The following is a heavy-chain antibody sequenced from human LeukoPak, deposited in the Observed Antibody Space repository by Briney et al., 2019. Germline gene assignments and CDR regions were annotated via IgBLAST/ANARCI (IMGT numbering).Heavy chain of an antibody. CDR1: GFIFSNYA. Sequence: GGSLRLSCAAPGFIFSNYAVHWVRQAPGQGLDWVALISNTGYTKTYADSVKGRFTISRDGPTLYLQMNSLRSEDTAVYYCARGSVGTPPPFDYWGQGTLVTVSS. D-gene: IGHD2-15*01. CDR2: ISNTGYTK. V-gene: IGHV3-30-3*01. CDR3: ARGSVGTPPPFDY. J-gene: IGHJ4*02.